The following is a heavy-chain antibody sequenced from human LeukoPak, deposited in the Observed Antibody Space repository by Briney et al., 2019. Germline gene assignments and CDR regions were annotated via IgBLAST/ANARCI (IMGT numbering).Heavy chain of an antibody. J-gene: IGHJ4*02. V-gene: IGHV3-9*01. CDR2: ISWNSGSI. D-gene: IGHD2-21*02. Sequence: GGSLRLSCAASGFTFDDYAMHWVRQAPGKGLEWVSGISWNSGSIGYADSVKGRFTISRDNAKNSLYLQMNSLRAEDTAVYYCARGTYGRCGGDCYSVYWGQGTLVTVSS. CDR1: GFTFDDYA. CDR3: ARGTYGRCGGDCYSVY.